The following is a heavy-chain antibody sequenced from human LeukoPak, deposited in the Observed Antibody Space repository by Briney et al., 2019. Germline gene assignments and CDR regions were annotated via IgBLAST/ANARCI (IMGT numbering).Heavy chain of an antibody. V-gene: IGHV1-69*04. CDR2: IIPILGIA. CDR1: GGTFSSYA. J-gene: IGHJ5*02. CDR3: ARDAELGIFAH. Sequence: ASVKVSCKASGGTFSSYAISWVRQAPGQGLEWMGRIIPILGIANYAQKFQGRVTITADKSTSTAYMELRSLRSDDTAVYYCARDAELGIFAHWGQGTLVTVSS. D-gene: IGHD7-27*01.